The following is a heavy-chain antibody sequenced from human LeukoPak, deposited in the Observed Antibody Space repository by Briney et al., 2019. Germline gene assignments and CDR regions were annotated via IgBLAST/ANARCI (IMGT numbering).Heavy chain of an antibody. CDR1: GFTFSSYA. Sequence: PGGSLRLSCAASGFTFSSYAMTWVRQAPGKGLEWVSGISGSGGSTYYADSVKGRFTISRDNSKNTLYVQMNSLRAEDTAVYYCAKSDYYDSSGYYYGSDYCGQGTLVTVSS. CDR2: ISGSGGST. J-gene: IGHJ4*02. D-gene: IGHD3-22*01. V-gene: IGHV3-23*01. CDR3: AKSDYYDSSGYYYGSDY.